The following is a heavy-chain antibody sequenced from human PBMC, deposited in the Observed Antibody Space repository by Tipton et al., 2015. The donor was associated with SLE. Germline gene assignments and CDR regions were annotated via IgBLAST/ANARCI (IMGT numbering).Heavy chain of an antibody. D-gene: IGHD1-1*01. CDR3: ARGVLRPFDY. Sequence: TLSLTCAVYGGSFSGYYSSWIRQPPGKGLEWIGEINHSGSTNYNPSLKSRVTISVDTSKNQFSLKLSSVTAADTAVYYCARGVLRPFDYWGQGTLVTASS. CDR2: INHSGST. CDR1: GGSFSGYY. V-gene: IGHV4-34*01. J-gene: IGHJ4*02.